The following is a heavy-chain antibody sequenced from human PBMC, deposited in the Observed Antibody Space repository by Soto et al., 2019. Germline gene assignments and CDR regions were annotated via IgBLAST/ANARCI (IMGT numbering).Heavy chain of an antibody. Sequence: SQTIGLTYAVSGFCSRSSCGYWGWINQPPGKGLEWIGSISNSGSTYYNPSLKRRATISVDTSKNQFPLKLSSVTAADTAVYYCASIRPATRRVYNWSDPWGHGTLVTVFS. V-gene: IGHV4-39*01. D-gene: IGHD2-15*01. CDR2: ISNSGST. CDR3: ASIRPATRRVYNWSDP. J-gene: IGHJ5*02. CDR1: GFCSRSSCGY.